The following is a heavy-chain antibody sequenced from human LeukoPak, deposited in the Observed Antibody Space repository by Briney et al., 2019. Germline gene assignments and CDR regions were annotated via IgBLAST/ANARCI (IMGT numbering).Heavy chain of an antibody. CDR2: IYYSGTT. V-gene: IGHV4-59*08. CDR3: ARHGNDILSGYINWFDP. D-gene: IGHD3-9*01. Sequence: SETLSLTCTVSGDSISSYYWSWIRQPPGKGLEWIGYIYYSGTTNYNPSLKSRVTMSVDTSKNQFSLKLSSVTAADRAVYYCARHGNDILSGYINWFDPRGQGTLVTVSS. CDR1: GDSISSYY. J-gene: IGHJ5*02.